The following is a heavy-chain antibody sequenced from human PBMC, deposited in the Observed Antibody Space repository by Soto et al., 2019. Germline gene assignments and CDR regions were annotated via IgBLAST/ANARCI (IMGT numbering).Heavy chain of an antibody. CDR1: GDTFSSYA. V-gene: IGHV1-69*01. J-gene: IGHJ4*02. Sequence: QVQLVQSGAEVKKPGSSVKVSCKASGDTFSSYAINWVRQAPGQGLEWMGGIIPMFGTANYAQKFKGRVTITAGESTSTVYMELSSLRSEDTAVYYCARLGPAHYYDRSGYYSPLDYWGQGTLVTVSS. CDR3: ARLGPAHYYDRSGYYSPLDY. CDR2: IIPMFGTA. D-gene: IGHD3-22*01.